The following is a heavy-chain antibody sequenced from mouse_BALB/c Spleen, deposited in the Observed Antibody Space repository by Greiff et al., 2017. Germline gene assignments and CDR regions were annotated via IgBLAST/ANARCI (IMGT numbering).Heavy chain of an antibody. V-gene: IGHV5-9-4*01. CDR1: GFTFSSYA. Sequence: EVQGVESGGGLVKPGGSLKLSCAASGFTFSSYAMSWVRQSPEKRLEWVAEISSGGSYTYYPDTVTGRFTISRDNAKNTLYLEMSSLRSEDTAMYYCARDGDGYYVGDYWGQGTSVTVSS. D-gene: IGHD2-3*01. J-gene: IGHJ4*01. CDR2: ISSGGSYT. CDR3: ARDGDGYYVGDY.